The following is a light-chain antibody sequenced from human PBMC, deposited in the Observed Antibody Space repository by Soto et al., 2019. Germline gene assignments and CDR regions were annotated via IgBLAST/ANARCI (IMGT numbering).Light chain of an antibody. CDR1: SSDVGSYDL. Sequence: QSVLTQPASVSGSPGQSITFSCTGSSSDVGSYDLVSWYQQHPGKAPKLIIYEVTKRPSGVSNRFSGSKSGNTASLAISGLQAEDEADYYCCSYAGSPTYVLFGGGTKLTVL. V-gene: IGLV2-23*02. CDR3: CSYAGSPTYVL. CDR2: EVT. J-gene: IGLJ2*01.